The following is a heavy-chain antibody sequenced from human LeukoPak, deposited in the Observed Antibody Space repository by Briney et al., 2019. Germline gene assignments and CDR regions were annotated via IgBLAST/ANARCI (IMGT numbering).Heavy chain of an antibody. CDR2: INPNSGGT. J-gene: IGHJ3*02. CDR3: ARQVGATDVAFDI. D-gene: IGHD1-26*01. V-gene: IGHV1-2*02. CDR1: GYTFTCYY. Sequence: ASVKVSCKASGYTFTCYYMHWVRQAPGQGLEWMGWINPNSGGTNYAQKFQGRVTMTRDTSISTAYMELSRLRSDDTAVYYCARQVGATDVAFDIWGQGTMVTVSS.